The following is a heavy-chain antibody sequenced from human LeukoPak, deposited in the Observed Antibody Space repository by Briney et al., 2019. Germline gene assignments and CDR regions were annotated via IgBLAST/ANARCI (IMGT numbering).Heavy chain of an antibody. CDR1: GFTFSFYS. J-gene: IGHJ5*02. CDR3: AKALSSSFDP. D-gene: IGHD5/OR15-5a*01. Sequence: QPGGSLRLSCETSGFTFSFYSMNWVRQAPGKGLEWVSGISGSGDSTYYADSVKGRFTISRDNSKNTLYLQMNSLRAEDTAVYYCAKALSSSFDPWGQGTLVTVSS. V-gene: IGHV3-23*01. CDR2: ISGSGDST.